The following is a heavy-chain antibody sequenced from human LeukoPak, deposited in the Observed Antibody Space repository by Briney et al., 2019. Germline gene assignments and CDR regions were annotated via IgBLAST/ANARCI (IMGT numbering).Heavy chain of an antibody. V-gene: IGHV3-30*19. J-gene: IGHJ4*02. D-gene: IGHD6-6*01. CDR3: ARPYSSSSVQYYFDY. CDR2: ISYDGSNK. CDR1: GFTFSSYG. Sequence: GGSLRLSCAASGFTFSSYGMHWVRQAPGKGLEWVAVISYDGSNKYYADSVKGRFTISRDNSKNTLYLQMNSLRAEDTAVYYCARPYSSSSVQYYFDYWGQGTLVTVSS.